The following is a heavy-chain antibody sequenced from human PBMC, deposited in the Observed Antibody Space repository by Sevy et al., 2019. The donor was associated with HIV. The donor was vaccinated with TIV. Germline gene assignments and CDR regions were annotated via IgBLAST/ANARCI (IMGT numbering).Heavy chain of an antibody. D-gene: IGHD3-3*01. V-gene: IGHV4-59*01. CDR3: ARRRGHDFWSGLWYYYGMDV. CDR2: IYYSGST. Sequence: SETLSLTCTVSGGSISSYYWSWIRQPPGKGLEWIGYIYYSGSTNYNPSLKSRVTISVDTSKNQFSLKLSSVTAADTAVYYCARRRGHDFWSGLWYYYGMDVWGQGTTVTVSS. J-gene: IGHJ6*02. CDR1: GGSISSYY.